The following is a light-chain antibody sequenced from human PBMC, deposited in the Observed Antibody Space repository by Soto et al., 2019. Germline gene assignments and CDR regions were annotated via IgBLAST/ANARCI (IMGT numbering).Light chain of an antibody. CDR1: SSNFASNS. V-gene: IGLV1-47*01. Sequence: QAVVTQSPSASGTPGQRVTISCSGSSSNFASNSVYWYQQVPGTAPKLLIYRSNQRPSGVPDRFSGSKSGTSASLAISGLRSEDEADYYCVAWDDNLSCVLFGGGTKLTVL. CDR2: RSN. J-gene: IGLJ2*01. CDR3: VAWDDNLSCVL.